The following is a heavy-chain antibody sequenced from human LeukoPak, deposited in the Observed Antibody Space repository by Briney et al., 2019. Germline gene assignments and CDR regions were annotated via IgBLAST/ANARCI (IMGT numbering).Heavy chain of an antibody. CDR3: ARDLDGSGNYHWFDP. V-gene: IGHV3-74*01. J-gene: IGHJ5*02. Sequence: GGSLRLSCAASGLTFSSYWMHWVRQAPGKGLVWVSRINGDGSTTTYVDSVKGRFTISRDNAKNTSYVQMNSLRVENTAVYYCARDLDGSGNYHWFDPWGQGTLVTVSS. CDR1: GLTFSSYW. CDR2: INGDGSTT. D-gene: IGHD3-10*01.